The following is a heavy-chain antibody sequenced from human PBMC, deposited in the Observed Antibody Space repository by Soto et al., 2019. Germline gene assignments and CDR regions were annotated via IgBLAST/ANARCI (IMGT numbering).Heavy chain of an antibody. CDR1: GYTFTSYA. CDR3: ARDSYYDFWSGYSPSYGMDV. CDR2: INAGNGNT. Sequence: RASVKVSCKASGYTFTSYAMHWVRQAPGQRLEWMGWINAGNGNTKYSQKFQGRVTITRDTSASTAYMELSSLRSEDTAVYYCARDSYYDFWSGYSPSYGMDVWGQGTTVTAP. V-gene: IGHV1-3*01. D-gene: IGHD3-3*01. J-gene: IGHJ6*02.